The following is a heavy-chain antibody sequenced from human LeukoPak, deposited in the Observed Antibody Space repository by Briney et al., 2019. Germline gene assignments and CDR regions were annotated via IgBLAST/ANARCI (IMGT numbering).Heavy chain of an antibody. CDR3: ASTETHYYDSLDY. CDR2: ISAYNGNT. CDR1: GYTFTSYA. Sequence: GASVKVSCKASGYTFTSYAMNWVRQAPGQGLEWMGWISAYNGNTNYAQKLQGRVTMTTDTSTSTAYMELRSLRSDDTAVYYCASTETHYYDSLDYWGQGTLVTVSS. V-gene: IGHV1-18*01. D-gene: IGHD3-22*01. J-gene: IGHJ4*02.